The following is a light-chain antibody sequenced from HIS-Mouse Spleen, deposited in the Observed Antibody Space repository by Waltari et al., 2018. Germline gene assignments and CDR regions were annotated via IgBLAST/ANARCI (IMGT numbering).Light chain of an antibody. J-gene: IGLJ2*01. CDR1: SSHVGGYDY. Sequence: QSALTQPASVSGSPGQSITISCTGTSSHVGGYDYVPWYPQHPGKAPKLLIYDVSNRPSGVSNRFSGSKSGNTASLTISGLQAEDEADYYCSSYTSSSTLVFGGGTKLTVL. CDR3: SSYTSSSTLV. CDR2: DVS. V-gene: IGLV2-14*03.